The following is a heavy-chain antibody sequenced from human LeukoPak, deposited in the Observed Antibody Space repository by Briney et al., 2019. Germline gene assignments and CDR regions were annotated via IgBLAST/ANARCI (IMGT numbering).Heavy chain of an antibody. CDR2: FDPEDGET. Sequence: ASVKVSCKVSGYTLTELSIHWVRQAPGKGLEWMGGFDPEDGETIYAQNLQGRVSMTADTSTGTAQMELSSLRSEDTAVYYCARLYLPATRFDYWGQGTLVTVSS. D-gene: IGHD5-24*01. J-gene: IGHJ4*02. CDR1: GYTLTELS. CDR3: ARLYLPATRFDY. V-gene: IGHV1-24*01.